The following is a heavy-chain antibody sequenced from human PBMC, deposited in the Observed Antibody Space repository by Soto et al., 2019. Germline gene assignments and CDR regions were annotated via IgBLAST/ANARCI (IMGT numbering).Heavy chain of an antibody. CDR1: GFTFSSYA. V-gene: IGHV3-23*01. CDR2: ISGSGGST. CDR3: AKAHHCSSTSCYGNWFDP. D-gene: IGHD2-2*01. Sequence: GGSLRLSCAASGFTFSSYAMSWVRQAPGKGLEWVSAISGSGGSTYYADSVKGRFTISRDNSKNTLYLQMNSLRAEDTAVYYCAKAHHCSSTSCYGNWFDPWGQGTLVTVSS. J-gene: IGHJ5*02.